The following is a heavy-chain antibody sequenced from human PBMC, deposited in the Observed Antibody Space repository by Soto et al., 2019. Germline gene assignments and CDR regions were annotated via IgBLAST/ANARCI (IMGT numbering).Heavy chain of an antibody. Sequence: ASVKVSCKASGYTFPSYYMHWVRQAPGQGLEWMGIINPSGGSTSYAQKFQGRVTMTRDTSTSTVYMELSSLRSEDTAVYYCARNWGNSGYDLNAAFDIWGQGTMVTGSS. J-gene: IGHJ3*02. CDR1: GYTFPSYY. V-gene: IGHV1-46*03. D-gene: IGHD5-12*01. CDR3: ARNWGNSGYDLNAAFDI. CDR2: INPSGGST.